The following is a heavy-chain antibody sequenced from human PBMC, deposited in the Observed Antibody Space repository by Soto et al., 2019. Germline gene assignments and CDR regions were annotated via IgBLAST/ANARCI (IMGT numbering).Heavy chain of an antibody. D-gene: IGHD2-15*01. CDR3: ARARCSGGSCYPFDY. Sequence: QVQLQESGPGLVKPSQTLSLTCTVSGGSISSGDYYWSWIRQPPGKGLEWIGYIYYSGSTYYNPSLKSRVTISVDTSKNQFSLKLSSVTAADTAVYYCARARCSGGSCYPFDYWGQGTLVTVSS. V-gene: IGHV4-30-4*01. J-gene: IGHJ4*02. CDR1: GGSISSGDYY. CDR2: IYYSGST.